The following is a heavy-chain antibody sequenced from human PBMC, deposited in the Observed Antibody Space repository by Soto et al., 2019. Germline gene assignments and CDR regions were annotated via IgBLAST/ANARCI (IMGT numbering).Heavy chain of an antibody. CDR3: ASVVGGSDYYYGMDV. Sequence: GASVKVSCKASGYTFTGYYMHWVRQAPGQGLEWMGWINPNSGGTNYAQKFQGWVTMTRDTSISTAYMELSWLRSDDTAVYYCASVVGGSDYYYGMDVWGQGTTVTVSS. V-gene: IGHV1-2*04. D-gene: IGHD1-26*01. CDR1: GYTFTGYY. CDR2: INPNSGGT. J-gene: IGHJ6*02.